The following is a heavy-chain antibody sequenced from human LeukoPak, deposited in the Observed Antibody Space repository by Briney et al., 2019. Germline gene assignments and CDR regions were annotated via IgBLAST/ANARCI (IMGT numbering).Heavy chain of an antibody. CDR1: GFTFSSYD. J-gene: IGHJ6*02. CDR3: ARGGYGGNSVGWGV. D-gene: IGHD4-23*01. Sequence: PGGSLRLSCAASGFTFSSYDMHWVRHVTGKRLEWVSTIGTAGDTSYPGSVKGRFTISRENGKNSLYLQMNSLTGGDTAVYYCARGGYGGNSVGWGVWGQGTTVTVSS. CDR2: IGTAGDT. V-gene: IGHV3-13*01.